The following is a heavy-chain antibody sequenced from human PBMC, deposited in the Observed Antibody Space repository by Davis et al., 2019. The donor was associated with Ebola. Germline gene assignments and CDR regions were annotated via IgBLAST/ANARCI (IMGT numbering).Heavy chain of an antibody. J-gene: IGHJ5*02. CDR3: ARREGYCSGGSCYSVWFDP. V-gene: IGHV5-51*01. D-gene: IGHD2-15*01. CDR2: IHPGDSDT. Sequence: SLTLSCKGSAYTFTSYWTGCARQMPGKGLEWKGIIHPGDSDTSYSPSFPGQVTISADTSISTAYLQWTSRKASDPAMNYCARREGYCSGGSCYSVWFDPWGQGTLVTVSS. CDR1: AYTFTSYW.